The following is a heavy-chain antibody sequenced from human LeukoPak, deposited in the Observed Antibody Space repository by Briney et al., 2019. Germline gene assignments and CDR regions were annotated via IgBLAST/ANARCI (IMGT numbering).Heavy chain of an antibody. D-gene: IGHD4-17*01. V-gene: IGHV1-2*06. Sequence: ASVKVSCKASGYTFTGYYMHWVRQAPGQGLEWMGRINPNSGGTNYAQKFQGRVTMTRDTSISTAYMELSRLRSDDTAVYYCAKVDYGPDYNYYYMDVGGQGTTVTVSS. CDR2: INPNSGGT. CDR3: AKVDYGPDYNYYYMDV. J-gene: IGHJ6*03. CDR1: GYTFTGYY.